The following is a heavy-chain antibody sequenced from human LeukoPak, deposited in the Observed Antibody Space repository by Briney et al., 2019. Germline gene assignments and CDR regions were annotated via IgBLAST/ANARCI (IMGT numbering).Heavy chain of an antibody. J-gene: IGHJ6*03. V-gene: IGHV4-59*01. CDR1: GGSISSYY. Sequence: PSETLSLTCTVSGGSISSYYWSWIRQPPGKGLEWLGYIYYSGSTNYNPSLKSRVTISVDTSKNQFSLKLSSVTAADTAVYYCARADMVRGVETNYYMDVWGKGTTVTISS. CDR3: ARADMVRGVETNYYMDV. D-gene: IGHD3-10*01. CDR2: IYYSGST.